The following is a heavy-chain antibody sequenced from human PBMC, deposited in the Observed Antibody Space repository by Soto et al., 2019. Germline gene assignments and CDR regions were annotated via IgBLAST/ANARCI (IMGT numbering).Heavy chain of an antibody. Sequence: QVQLVESGGGVVQPGRSLRLSCAASGFTFSSYGMHWVRQAPGKGLEWVAVISYDGSNKYYADSVKGRFTISRDNSKNTLYLQMNSLRAEDTAVYYCAKVEAGTTTFTFDYWGQGTLVTVSS. J-gene: IGHJ4*02. D-gene: IGHD1-7*01. V-gene: IGHV3-30*18. CDR2: ISYDGSNK. CDR3: AKVEAGTTTFTFDY. CDR1: GFTFSSYG.